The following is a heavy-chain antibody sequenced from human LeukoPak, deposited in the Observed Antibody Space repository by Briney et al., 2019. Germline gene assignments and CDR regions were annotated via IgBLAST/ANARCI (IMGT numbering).Heavy chain of an antibody. CDR3: PSEYSSGWYYY. Sequence: PSETLSLTCAVYGGSFSGYYWSWIREPPGKGLEWIGEINHSGSTNYNPSLKSRVTISVDTSKNQFSLKLSSVTAAGTAVYYCPSEYSSGWYYYSGQGTLVTVSS. D-gene: IGHD6-19*01. CDR1: GGSFSGYY. V-gene: IGHV4-34*01. CDR2: INHSGST. J-gene: IGHJ4*02.